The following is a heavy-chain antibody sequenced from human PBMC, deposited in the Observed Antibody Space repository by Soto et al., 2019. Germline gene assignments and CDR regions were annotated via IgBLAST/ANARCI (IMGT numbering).Heavy chain of an antibody. D-gene: IGHD6-13*01. CDR1: GFTFSNAW. CDR2: IKSKTDGGTT. CDR3: GRGYSSSWYRDDAFDI. Sequence: GGSLRLSCAASGFTFSNAWMSWVRQAPGKGLEWVGRIKSKTDGGTTDYAAPVKGRFTISRDDSKNTLYLQMNSLKTEDTAVYYCGRGYSSSWYRDDAFDIWGQGTMVTVSS. J-gene: IGHJ3*02. V-gene: IGHV3-15*01.